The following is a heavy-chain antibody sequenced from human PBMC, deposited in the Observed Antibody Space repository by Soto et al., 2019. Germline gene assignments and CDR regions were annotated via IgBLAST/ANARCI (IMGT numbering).Heavy chain of an antibody. CDR3: GGDRTGGGGDLYFDY. J-gene: IGHJ4*02. D-gene: IGHD3-16*01. Sequence: QVQLVQSGAEVKKPGSSVKVSCKASGGTFSSYAISWVRQAPGQGLEWMGGIIPIFGTANYAQKFQGRVTITAEESTSTAYMERSSLRSEDTAVYYCGGDRTGGGGDLYFDYWGQGTLVTVSS. CDR1: GGTFSSYA. V-gene: IGHV1-69*01. CDR2: IIPIFGTA.